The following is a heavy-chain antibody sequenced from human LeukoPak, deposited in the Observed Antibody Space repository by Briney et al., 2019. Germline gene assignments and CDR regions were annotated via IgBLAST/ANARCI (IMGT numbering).Heavy chain of an antibody. CDR2: INHSGST. J-gene: IGHJ4*02. Sequence: KPSETLSLTCAVYVGSFSGYYWSWIRQPPGKGLEWIGEINHSGSTNYNPSLKSRVTISVDTSKNQFSLKLSSVTAADTAVYYCARDGMLRSLDYWGQGTLVTISS. D-gene: IGHD2-8*01. CDR1: VGSFSGYY. CDR3: ARDGMLRSLDY. V-gene: IGHV4-34*01.